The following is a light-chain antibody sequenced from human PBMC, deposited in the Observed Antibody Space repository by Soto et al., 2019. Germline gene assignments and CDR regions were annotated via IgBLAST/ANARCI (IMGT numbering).Light chain of an antibody. Sequence: QSVLTQPASVSGPPGHSITISGTGTSSDVGGYDYVSWYQLHPGKAPKIMVFEVSNRPSGVSYRFSGSKSGNTASLTISRLQAEDEADYFCSSYSISTAYLFGTGTKVTVL. CDR1: SSDVGGYDY. CDR3: SSYSISTAYL. CDR2: EVS. J-gene: IGLJ1*01. V-gene: IGLV2-14*01.